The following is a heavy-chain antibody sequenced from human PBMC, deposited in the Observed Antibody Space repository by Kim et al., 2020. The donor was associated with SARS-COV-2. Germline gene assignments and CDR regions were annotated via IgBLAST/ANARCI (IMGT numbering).Heavy chain of an antibody. V-gene: IGHV3-23*03. CDR2: MYNGGSGT. CDR3: AKEGMVCGVFSKLFYF. Sequence: GGSLRLSCAASGFTFSSYGMNWVRQAPGKGLEWVSVMYNGGSGTYYADSVKGRFTISRDNSKNTLYLQMNSLRAEDTAVYYCAKEGMVCGVFSKLFYFWG. CDR1: GFTFSSYG. J-gene: IGHJ2*01. D-gene: IGHD3-10*01.